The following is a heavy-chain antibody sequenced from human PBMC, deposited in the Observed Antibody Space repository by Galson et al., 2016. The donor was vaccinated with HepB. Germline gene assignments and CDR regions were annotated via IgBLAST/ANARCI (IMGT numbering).Heavy chain of an antibody. CDR2: ISYDGTKR. CDR1: GFTFSSYG. D-gene: IGHD4-11*01. Sequence: SLRLSCAASGFTFSSYGMHWVRQAPGKGLEWVSVISYDGTKRYYADSVKGRFTISRDNSKNTLFLQMNSLRAEDTAVYYCAKDYTLYLPTVTQITDHWGQGTLVTVSS. J-gene: IGHJ4*02. V-gene: IGHV3-30*18. CDR3: AKDYTLYLPTVTQITDH.